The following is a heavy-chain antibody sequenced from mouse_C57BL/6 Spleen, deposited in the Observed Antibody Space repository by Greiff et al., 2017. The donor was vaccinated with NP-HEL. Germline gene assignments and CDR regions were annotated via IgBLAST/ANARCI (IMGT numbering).Heavy chain of an antibody. J-gene: IGHJ1*03. Sequence: QVQLQQPGAELVMPGASVKLSCKASGYTFTSYWMHWVKQRPGQGLEWIGEIDPSDSYTNYNQKFKGKSTLTVDKSSSTAYMQLSSLTSEDSAVYYCARSWVWYFDVWGTGTTVTVSS. CDR3: ARSWVWYFDV. D-gene: IGHD4-1*01. V-gene: IGHV1-69*01. CDR2: IDPSDSYT. CDR1: GYTFTSYW.